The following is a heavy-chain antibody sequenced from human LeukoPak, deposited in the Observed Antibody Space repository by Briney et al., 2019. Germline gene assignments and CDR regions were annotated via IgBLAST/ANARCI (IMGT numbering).Heavy chain of an antibody. J-gene: IGHJ4*02. CDR2: LSGDGTYT. CDR1: GFTFSDNY. V-gene: IGHV3-11*05. D-gene: IGHD4-17*01. CDR3: ARVPTTVTTVYFDY. Sequence: GGSLRLSCAASGFTFSDNYMSWIRQVPGKGLDWASYLSGDGTYTNYADSVKGRFTISRDNSKNTLYLQMNSLRAEDTAVYYCARVPTTVTTVYFDYWGQGTLVTVSS.